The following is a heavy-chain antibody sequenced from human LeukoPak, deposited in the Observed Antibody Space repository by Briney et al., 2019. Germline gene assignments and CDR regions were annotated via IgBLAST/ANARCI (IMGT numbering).Heavy chain of an antibody. J-gene: IGHJ5*02. Sequence: GGSLRLSCAASGFTFSDYYMSWIRQAPGKGLEWVSYISTTSSYTDYADSVKGRFTISRDNAKNLLYLQMNSLRPDDTAVYYCARDWYCSSSICYTDRNWFDPGGQGTLVTVSS. CDR2: ISTTSSYT. V-gene: IGHV3-11*05. CDR3: ARDWYCSSSICYTDRNWFDP. CDR1: GFTFSDYY. D-gene: IGHD2-2*02.